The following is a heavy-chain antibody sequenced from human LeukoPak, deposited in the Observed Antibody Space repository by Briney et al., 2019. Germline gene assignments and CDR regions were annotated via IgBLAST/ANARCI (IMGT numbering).Heavy chain of an antibody. V-gene: IGHV4-38-2*01. CDR1: GYSISSGYY. Sequence: SETLSLTCAVSGYSISSGYYWGWIRQPPGKGLEWVGSIYHSGSTYYNPSLKSRVTISVDTSKNQFSLKLSSVTAADTAVYYCARQGDNFDYWGQGTLVTVSS. J-gene: IGHJ4*02. CDR3: ARQGDNFDY. D-gene: IGHD2-15*01. CDR2: IYHSGST.